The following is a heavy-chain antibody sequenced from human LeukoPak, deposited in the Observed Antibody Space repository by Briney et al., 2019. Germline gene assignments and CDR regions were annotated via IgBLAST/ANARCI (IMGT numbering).Heavy chain of an antibody. CDR1: GYSISSGYY. D-gene: IGHD6-19*01. Sequence: PSETLSLTCTVSGYSISSGYYWGWIRQPPGKGLEWIGSIYHSGSTYYNPSLKSRVTISLDMSKNQFSVKLSSVTAADTAVYYCGRDRIAVADPPNWFDPWGQGILVTVSS. CDR3: GRDRIAVADPPNWFDP. J-gene: IGHJ5*02. V-gene: IGHV4-38-2*02. CDR2: IYHSGST.